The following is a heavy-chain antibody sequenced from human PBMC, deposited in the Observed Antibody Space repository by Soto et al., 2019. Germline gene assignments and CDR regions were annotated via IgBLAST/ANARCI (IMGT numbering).Heavy chain of an antibody. V-gene: IGHV3-74*01. J-gene: IGHJ4*02. CDR2: ISDDGSTT. D-gene: IGHD1-1*01. Sequence: LRLSCEASGFTFSAYWMHWVRQVPGKGLIWVSRISDDGSTTTYADSVKGRFTISRDNAKNTLYLQMNSLRADDTGLYYCTRGPRVSSTGTGAHWGQGTLVTVS. CDR3: TRGPRVSSTGTGAH. CDR1: GFTFSAYW.